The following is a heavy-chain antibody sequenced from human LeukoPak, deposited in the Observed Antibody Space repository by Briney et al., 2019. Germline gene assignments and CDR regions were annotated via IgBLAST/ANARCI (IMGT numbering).Heavy chain of an antibody. Sequence: KPGGSLRLSCAASGFTFSDYYMSWIRQAPGKGLEWVSYISSSGSTIYYADSVKSRFTISRDNAKNSLYLQMNSLRAEDTAVYYCARDFYGDSFYFDYWGQGTLVTVSS. V-gene: IGHV3-11*04. D-gene: IGHD4-17*01. CDR2: ISSSGSTI. CDR1: GFTFSDYY. CDR3: ARDFYGDSFYFDY. J-gene: IGHJ4*02.